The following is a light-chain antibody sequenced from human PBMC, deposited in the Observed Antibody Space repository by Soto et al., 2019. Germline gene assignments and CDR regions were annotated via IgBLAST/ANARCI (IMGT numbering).Light chain of an antibody. V-gene: IGLV2-14*03. CDR3: CSYTTSSTYV. Sequence: QSALTQPASVSGSPGQSIAISCTGTSSDVGGYNHVSWYQQHPGKAPKLMIYDVNNRPSGVSNRFSGSKSGNTASLTISGLQAEDEADYYCCSYTTSSTYVFGTGTKLTVL. J-gene: IGLJ1*01. CDR1: SSDVGGYNH. CDR2: DVN.